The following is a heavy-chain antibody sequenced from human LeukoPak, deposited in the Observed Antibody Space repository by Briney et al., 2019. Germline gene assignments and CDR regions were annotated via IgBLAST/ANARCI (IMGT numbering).Heavy chain of an antibody. CDR2: ISYDGSNK. Sequence: GGSLRLSCAASGFTFSSYAMHWVRQAPGKGLEWVAVISYDGSNKYYADSVKGRFTISRDNSKNTLYLQMNSLRAEDTAVYYCARDAVLWFGEFHNWFDPWGQGTLVTVSS. V-gene: IGHV3-30*04. J-gene: IGHJ5*02. D-gene: IGHD3-10*01. CDR3: ARDAVLWFGEFHNWFDP. CDR1: GFTFSSYA.